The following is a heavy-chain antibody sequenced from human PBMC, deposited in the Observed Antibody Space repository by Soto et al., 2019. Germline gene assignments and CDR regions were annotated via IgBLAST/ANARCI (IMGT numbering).Heavy chain of an antibody. CDR2: IIPIFGTA. Sequence: QVQLVQSGAEVKKPGSSVKVSCKASGGTFSSYAISWVRQAPGQGLEWMGGIIPIFGTANYAQKFQSRVTITADESTSTAYMELSSLRSEDTAVYYCARNAIFGVVNDYYYYGMDFWGQGTTVTVSS. J-gene: IGHJ6*02. CDR1: GGTFSSYA. D-gene: IGHD3-3*01. CDR3: ARNAIFGVVNDYYYYGMDF. V-gene: IGHV1-69*01.